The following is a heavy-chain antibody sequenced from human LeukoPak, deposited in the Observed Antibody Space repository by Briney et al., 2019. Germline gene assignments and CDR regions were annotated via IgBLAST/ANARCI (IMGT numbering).Heavy chain of an antibody. CDR1: GVSFSGYY. Sequence: SETLSLTCAVYGVSFSGYYWSWIRQPPGKGLEWIGEINHSGSTNYNPSLKSRVTISVHTSKIQFSLQLSSVPAADTAVYYCARGRGRITIFGVVIIQGTYFDYWGQGTLVTVSS. D-gene: IGHD3-3*01. CDR3: ARGRGRITIFGVVIIQGTYFDY. CDR2: INHSGST. J-gene: IGHJ4*02. V-gene: IGHV4-34*01.